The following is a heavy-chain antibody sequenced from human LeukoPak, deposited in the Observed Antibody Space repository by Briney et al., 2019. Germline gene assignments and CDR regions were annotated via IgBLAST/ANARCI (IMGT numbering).Heavy chain of an antibody. J-gene: IGHJ2*01. Sequence: PGGSLRLSCAASGFTFSSYAMSWVRQAPGKGLEWVANIKQDGSEKYYVDSVKGRFTISRDNAKNSLYLQMNSLRAEDTAVYYCARDRYSDLKLWFGEWLGWYFDLWGRGTLVTVSS. CDR3: ARDRYSDLKLWFGEWLGWYFDL. V-gene: IGHV3-7*01. D-gene: IGHD3-10*01. CDR2: IKQDGSEK. CDR1: GFTFSSYA.